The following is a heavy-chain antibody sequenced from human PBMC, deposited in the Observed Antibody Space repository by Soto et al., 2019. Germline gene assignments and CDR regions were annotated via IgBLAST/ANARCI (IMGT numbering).Heavy chain of an antibody. V-gene: IGHV4-4*07. Sequence: PSETLSLTCTVSGASISGFYWSWIRKSAGEGLEWIGRIYATGTTDYNPSLKSRVMMSVDTSKKQFSLKLRSVTAADTAVYYCVRDGTKTLRDWSDPRGKGISVTVSS. J-gene: IGHJ5*02. CDR3: VRDGTKTLRDWSDP. CDR1: GASISGFY. D-gene: IGHD1-1*01. CDR2: IYATGTT.